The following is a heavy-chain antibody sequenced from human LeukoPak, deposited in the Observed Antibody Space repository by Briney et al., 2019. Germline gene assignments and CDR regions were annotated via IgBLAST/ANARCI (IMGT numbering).Heavy chain of an antibody. CDR1: GYTFTGYY. J-gene: IGHJ4*02. CDR3: ARGALLRFLEWLFDY. V-gene: IGHV1-2*06. D-gene: IGHD3-3*01. CDR2: INPNSGGT. Sequence: ASVKVSFKASGYTFTGYYMHWVRQAPGQGLEWMGRINPNSGGTNYAQKFQGRVTMTRDTSISTAYMELSRLRSDDTAVYYCARGALLRFLEWLFDYWGQGTLVTVSS.